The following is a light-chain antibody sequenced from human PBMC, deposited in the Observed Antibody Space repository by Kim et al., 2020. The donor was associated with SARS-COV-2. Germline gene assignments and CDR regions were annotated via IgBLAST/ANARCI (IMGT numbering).Light chain of an antibody. CDR1: QGISNY. CDR2: AAS. CDR3: QQCKGAPWT. V-gene: IGKV1-27*01. J-gene: IGKJ1*01. Sequence: DIQMTQSPSSLSVSVGDRVTITCRASQGISNYLAWYQQKPGKVPKLLIYAASALRSGVPSRFSVSGSGTDFTLTITSLQPEDVAVYYCQQCKGAPWTFGHGTKVDIK.